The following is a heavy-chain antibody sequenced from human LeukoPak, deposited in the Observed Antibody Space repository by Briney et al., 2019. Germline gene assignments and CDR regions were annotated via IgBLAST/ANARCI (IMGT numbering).Heavy chain of an antibody. J-gene: IGHJ4*02. CDR1: GYSFTSYW. CDR3: ARRRSSSSWQFPFDY. CDR2: IDPSDSYT. D-gene: IGHD6-13*01. V-gene: IGHV5-10-1*01. Sequence: GESLMISCKGSGYSFTSYWISWVRQMPGKGLEWMGRIDPSDSYTNHSPSFQGHVTISADKSISTAYLQWSSLKASDTAMYYCARRRSSSSWQFPFDYWGQGTLVTVST.